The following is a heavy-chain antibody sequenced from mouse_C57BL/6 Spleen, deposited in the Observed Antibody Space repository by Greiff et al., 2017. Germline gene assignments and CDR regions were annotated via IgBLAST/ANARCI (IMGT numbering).Heavy chain of an antibody. J-gene: IGHJ4*01. CDR1: GFTFSDYG. V-gene: IGHV5-17*01. D-gene: IGHD3-3*01. CDR2: ISSGSSTI. Sequence: EVKLVESGGGLVKPGGSLTLSCAASGFTFSDYGMHWVRQAPEKGLEWVAYISSGSSTIYYADTVKGRFTISRDNAKNTLFLQMTSLRSEDTAMYYCGRKGSFYAMDYWGQGTSVTVSS. CDR3: GRKGSFYAMDY.